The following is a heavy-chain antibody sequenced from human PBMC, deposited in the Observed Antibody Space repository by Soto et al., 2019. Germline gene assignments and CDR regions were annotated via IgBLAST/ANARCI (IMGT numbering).Heavy chain of an antibody. J-gene: IGHJ4*02. V-gene: IGHV3-21*01. Sequence: DVQLVESGGGLVKPGGSLRLSCAASGFTFSDFTMNWVRQAPGKGLEWVSSISSSSDDIYYADSVKGRFTISRDNAKNSVLLQMNSLRAEDTAVYYCARDGFNFDYWGQGTLVTVSS. CDR3: ARDGFNFDY. D-gene: IGHD2-2*03. CDR1: GFTFSDFT. CDR2: ISSSSDDI.